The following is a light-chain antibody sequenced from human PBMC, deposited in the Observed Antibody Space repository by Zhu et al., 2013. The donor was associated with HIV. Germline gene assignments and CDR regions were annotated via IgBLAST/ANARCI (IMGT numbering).Light chain of an antibody. CDR2: DAS. J-gene: IGKJ1*01. CDR3: QQSYNTPRT. Sequence: DIQMTQSPSSLSASVGDRVTITCQASQDISNYLNWYQQKPGKAPKLLIYDASNLETGVPSRFSGSGSGTDFTLTIDSLQPEDFATYYCQQSYNTPRTFGQGTKVEIK. V-gene: IGKV1-33*01. CDR1: QDISNY.